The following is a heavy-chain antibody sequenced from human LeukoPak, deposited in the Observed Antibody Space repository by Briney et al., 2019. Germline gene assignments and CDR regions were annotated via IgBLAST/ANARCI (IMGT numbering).Heavy chain of an antibody. CDR1: GFTFSSFG. V-gene: IGHV3-21*01. J-gene: IGHJ4*02. CDR3: AIGVVITTAFDN. CDR2: ISSSGGYI. D-gene: IGHD3-22*01. Sequence: GGSLRLSCAASGFTFSSFGMNWVRQAPGKGLDWVSSISSSGGYIYYADSVKGRFTISRDNAKNSLYLQMNSLRAEDTAVYYCAIGVVITTAFDNWGQGTLVTVSS.